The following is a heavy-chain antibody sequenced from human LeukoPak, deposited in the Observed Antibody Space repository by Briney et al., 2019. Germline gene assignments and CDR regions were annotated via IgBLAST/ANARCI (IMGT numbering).Heavy chain of an antibody. D-gene: IGHD3-10*01. Sequence: GGSLRLSCAASGFTFDDYTMHWVRQAPGKGLEWVSLISWDGGSTYYADSVKGRFTISRDNSKNSLYLQMNSLRTEDTALYYCARNYYGSGTYHMDAWGKGTTVTVSS. CDR1: GFTFDDYT. CDR3: ARNYYGSGTYHMDA. CDR2: ISWDGGST. J-gene: IGHJ6*03. V-gene: IGHV3-43*01.